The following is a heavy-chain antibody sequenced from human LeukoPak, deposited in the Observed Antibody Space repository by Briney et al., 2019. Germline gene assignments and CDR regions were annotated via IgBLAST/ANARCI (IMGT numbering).Heavy chain of an antibody. CDR2: IKQDGSEK. D-gene: IGHD1-26*01. CDR1: GFTFSSYW. V-gene: IGHV3-7*01. J-gene: IGHJ4*02. CDR3: ARGDLGWELLGYYFDY. Sequence: GGSLRLSCAASGFTFSSYWMSWVRQAPGKGLEWVANIKQDGSEKYYADSVKGRFTISRDNAKNSLYLQMNSLRAEDTAVYYCARGDLGWELLGYYFDYWGQGTLVTVSS.